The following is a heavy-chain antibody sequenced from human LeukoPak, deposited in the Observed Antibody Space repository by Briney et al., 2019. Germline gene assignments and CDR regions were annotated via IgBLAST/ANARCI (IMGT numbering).Heavy chain of an antibody. Sequence: SETLSLTCTVSGGSISSYYWSWIRQPPGKGLEWIGYIYYSGSTNYNPSLKNRVTISVDTSKNQFSLKLSSVTAADTAVYYCARGSGSYELDYWGQGTLVTVSS. CDR1: GGSISSYY. J-gene: IGHJ4*02. D-gene: IGHD1-26*01. CDR2: IYYSGST. CDR3: ARGSGSYELDY. V-gene: IGHV4-59*01.